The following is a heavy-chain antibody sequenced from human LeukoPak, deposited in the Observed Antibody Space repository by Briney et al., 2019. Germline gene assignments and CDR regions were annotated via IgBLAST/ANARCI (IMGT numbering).Heavy chain of an antibody. CDR3: ARAPYYYDSSGYYFPTGYYGMGV. Sequence: AGGSLRLSCAASGFTVSSNYMSWVRQAPGKGLEWVSVIYSGGSTYYTDSVKGRFTISRDNSKNTLYLQMNSLRAEDTAVYYCARAPYYYDSSGYYFPTGYYGMGVWGQGTTVTVSS. V-gene: IGHV3-53*01. CDR2: IYSGGST. CDR1: GFTVSSNY. D-gene: IGHD3-22*01. J-gene: IGHJ6*02.